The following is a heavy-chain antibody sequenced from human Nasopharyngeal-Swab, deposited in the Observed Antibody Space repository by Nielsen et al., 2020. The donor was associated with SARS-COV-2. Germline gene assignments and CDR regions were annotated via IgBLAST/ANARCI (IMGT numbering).Heavy chain of an antibody. CDR3: ATDTAMVISTAFYYYYGMDV. CDR2: ISSSSSTI. Sequence: GGSLRPSCAASGSTFSSYSMNWVRQAPGKGLEWVSYISSSSSTIYYADSVKGRFTISRDNAKNSLYLQMNSLRDEDTAVYYCATDTAMVISTAFYYYYGMDVWGQGTTVTVSS. V-gene: IGHV3-48*02. J-gene: IGHJ6*02. CDR1: GSTFSSYS. D-gene: IGHD5-18*01.